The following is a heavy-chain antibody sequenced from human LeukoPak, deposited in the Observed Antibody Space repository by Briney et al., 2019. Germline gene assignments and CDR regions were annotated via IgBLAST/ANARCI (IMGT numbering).Heavy chain of an antibody. CDR3: AREYCSGGSCYGKDY. D-gene: IGHD2-15*01. CDR2: IYYSGSS. J-gene: IGHJ4*02. V-gene: IGHV4-39*02. Sequence: SETLSLTCTVSGGSISSSTYYWGWIRQPPGKGLEWIGSIYYSGSSYYNPSLKSRVTISEDTSKNQFSLKLSSVTAADTAVYYCAREYCSGGSCYGKDYWGQGTLVTVSS. CDR1: GGSISSSTYY.